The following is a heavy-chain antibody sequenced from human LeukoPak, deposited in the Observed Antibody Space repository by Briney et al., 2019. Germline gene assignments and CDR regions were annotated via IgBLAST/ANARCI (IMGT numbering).Heavy chain of an antibody. D-gene: IGHD5-18*01. Sequence: GGSLRLSCAASGFTFSSYEMNWVRQAPGKGLEWVSYISSSGSTKYYADSVKGRFTISRDNSKNTLYLQMNSLRAEDTAVYYCAKDPRIQLWFDPYYYYYYMDVWGKGTTVTISS. J-gene: IGHJ6*03. CDR3: AKDPRIQLWFDPYYYYYYMDV. CDR2: ISSSGSTK. CDR1: GFTFSSYE. V-gene: IGHV3-48*03.